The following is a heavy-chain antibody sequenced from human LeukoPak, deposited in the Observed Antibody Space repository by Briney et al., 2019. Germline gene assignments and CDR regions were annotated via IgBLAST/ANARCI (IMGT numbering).Heavy chain of an antibody. CDR2: IYSSGSI. Sequence: PSETLSLTCTVSGGSINSYYWSWIRQPAGKGLEWIGRIYSSGSINYNPSLKSRVTMSVDTSKNQFSLKLSSVTAADTAVYYCAGQHPRNTVDFWGQGTLVTVSS. CDR3: AGQHPRNTVDF. D-gene: IGHD2-8*02. V-gene: IGHV4-4*07. J-gene: IGHJ4*02. CDR1: GGSINSYY.